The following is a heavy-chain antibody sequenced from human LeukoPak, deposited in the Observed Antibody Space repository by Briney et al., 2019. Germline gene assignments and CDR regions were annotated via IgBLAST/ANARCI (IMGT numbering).Heavy chain of an antibody. CDR3: ARGSTAMSYYGMDV. V-gene: IGHV3-66*01. J-gene: IGHJ6*02. Sequence: GGSLRLSCAASGFTFSNIAMTWVRQAPGKGLEWVSVIYSGGSTYYADSVKGRFNISRDNSKNTLYLQMNSLRAEDTAVYYCARGSTAMSYYGMDVWGQGTTVTVSS. CDR2: IYSGGST. D-gene: IGHD5-18*01. CDR1: GFTFSNIA.